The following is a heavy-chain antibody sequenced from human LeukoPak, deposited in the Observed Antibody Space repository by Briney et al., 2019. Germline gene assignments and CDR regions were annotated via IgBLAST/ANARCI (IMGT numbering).Heavy chain of an antibody. D-gene: IGHD6-13*01. CDR3: AISYSSSWYRGRYFDY. CDR2: IYPGDSDT. V-gene: IGHV5-51*01. Sequence: GESLKISCQGSGYSFTSYWIGWVRQMPGKGLEWMGIIYPGDSDTRYSPSFQGQVTISADKSISTAYLQWSSLKASDTAMYYCAISYSSSWYRGRYFDYWGQGTLVTVSS. J-gene: IGHJ4*02. CDR1: GYSFTSYW.